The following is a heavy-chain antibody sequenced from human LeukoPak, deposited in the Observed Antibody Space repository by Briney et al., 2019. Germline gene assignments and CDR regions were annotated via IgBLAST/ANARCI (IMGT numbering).Heavy chain of an antibody. CDR1: GFTFSSYS. D-gene: IGHD3-22*01. Sequence: GGSLRLSCAASGFTFSSYSMNWVRQAPGKGLEWVSYITTSSDTIYYADSVKGRFTISRDNAKNSLYLQVNSLRAEDTAVYYCARVPPVNRDTSAYRPLDYWGQGTLVTVSS. CDR2: ITTSSDTI. CDR3: ARVPPVNRDTSAYRPLDY. J-gene: IGHJ4*02. V-gene: IGHV3-48*01.